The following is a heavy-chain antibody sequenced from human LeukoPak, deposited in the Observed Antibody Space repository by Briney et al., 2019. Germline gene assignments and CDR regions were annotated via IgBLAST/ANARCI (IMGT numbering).Heavy chain of an antibody. J-gene: IGHJ4*02. CDR3: ATYNYYYDSSGYSKRGPD. CDR2: ISGSGGST. Sequence: GGSLRLSCAASGFTFSSYAMSWVRQAPGKGLEWVSAISGSGGSTYYADSVKGRFTISRDNSKNTLYLQMNSLRAEDTDVYYCATYNYYYDSSGYSKRGPDWGQGTLVTVSS. V-gene: IGHV3-23*01. D-gene: IGHD3-22*01. CDR1: GFTFSSYA.